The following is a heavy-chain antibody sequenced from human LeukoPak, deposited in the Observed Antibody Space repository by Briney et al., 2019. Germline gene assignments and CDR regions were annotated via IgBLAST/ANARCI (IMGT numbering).Heavy chain of an antibody. CDR1: GFTFSSYG. CDR3: AKDLWFGEFAPDY. CDR2: ITGSGGST. D-gene: IGHD3-10*01. V-gene: IGHV3-23*01. Sequence: GGSLRLSCAASGFTFSSYGMSWVRQAPVKGLEWVSGITGSGGSTYYADSVKGRFTISRDNSKNTLYLQMNSLRAEDTAVYYCAKDLWFGEFAPDYWGQGALVTVSS. J-gene: IGHJ4*02.